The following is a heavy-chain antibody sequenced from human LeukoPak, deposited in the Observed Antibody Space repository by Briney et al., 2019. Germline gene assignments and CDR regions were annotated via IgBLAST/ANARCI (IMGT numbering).Heavy chain of an antibody. D-gene: IGHD6-19*01. J-gene: IGHJ5*02. Sequence: PSETLSLTCAVYGGSFSGYYWSWIRQPPGKGLEWIGEINHSGSTNYNPSLKSRVTISVDTSKNQFSLKLSSATAADTAVYYCARAPPHSSGWYGRGHWFDPWGQGTLVTVSS. CDR3: ARAPPHSSGWYGRGHWFDP. CDR2: INHSGST. CDR1: GGSFSGYY. V-gene: IGHV4-34*01.